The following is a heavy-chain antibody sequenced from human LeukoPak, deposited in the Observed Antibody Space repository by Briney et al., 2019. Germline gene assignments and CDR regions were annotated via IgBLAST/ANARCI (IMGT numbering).Heavy chain of an antibody. D-gene: IGHD6-25*01. J-gene: IGHJ6*02. CDR2: INPNSGGT. CDR1: GYTFTGYY. V-gene: IGHV1-2*02. Sequence: ASVKVSCKASGYTFTGYYMHWVRQAPGQGLEWMGWINPNSGGTNYAQKFQGRVTMTRDTSISTAYMELSRLRSDDTAVYYCARDPGIAAGYYYYGMDVWGQGTTITVSS. CDR3: ARDPGIAAGYYYYGMDV.